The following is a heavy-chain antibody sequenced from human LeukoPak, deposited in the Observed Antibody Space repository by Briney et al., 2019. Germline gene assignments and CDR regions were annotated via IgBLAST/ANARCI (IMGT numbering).Heavy chain of an antibody. Sequence: SETLSLTCTVSGGSISSSRYYWGWIRQPPGKGLERLGSIYYSGSTYYNPSLKSRVTISVDTSRNQFSLKLSSVTAADTAVYHCARGGSRLTTAGDLDYWGQGTLVTVSS. V-gene: IGHV4-39*01. CDR3: ARGGSRLTTAGDLDY. CDR2: IYYSGST. J-gene: IGHJ4*02. CDR1: GGSISSSRYY. D-gene: IGHD3-16*01.